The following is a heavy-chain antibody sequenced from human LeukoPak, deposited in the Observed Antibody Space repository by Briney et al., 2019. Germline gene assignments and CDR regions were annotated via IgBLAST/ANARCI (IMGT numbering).Heavy chain of an antibody. V-gene: IGHV4-4*02. CDR1: GGSISSTDW. CDR3: ARGPGTALVRGGLY. Sequence: SGTLSLTCAVSGGSISSTDWWNWVRQPPGKGLEWIGEVYHSGSTNYNPSLNSRVTMSVDKSKNQFSLKLSSVTAADTAVYYCARGPGTALVRGGLYWGLGTLVTVSS. D-gene: IGHD5-18*01. CDR2: VYHSGST. J-gene: IGHJ4*02.